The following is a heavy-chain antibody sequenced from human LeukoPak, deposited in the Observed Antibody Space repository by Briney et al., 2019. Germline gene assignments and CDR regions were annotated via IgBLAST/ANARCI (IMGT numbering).Heavy chain of an antibody. D-gene: IGHD6-13*01. CDR1: GGTFSSYA. CDR3: ARELGYSSSWYGMDV. V-gene: IGHV1-69*04. CDR2: IIPILGIA. J-gene: IGHJ6*02. Sequence: ASVKVSCKASGGTFSSYAISWVRQAPGQGLECMGRIIPILGIANYAQKFQGRVTITADKSTSTAYMELSSLRSEDTAVYYCARELGYSSSWYGMDVWGQGTTVTVSS.